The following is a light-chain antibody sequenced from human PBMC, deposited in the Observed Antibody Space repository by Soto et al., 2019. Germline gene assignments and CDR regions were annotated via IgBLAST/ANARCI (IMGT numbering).Light chain of an antibody. V-gene: IGLV2-14*03. CDR3: SSYTTSRTLI. Sequence: QSVLTQPASVSGSPGQSIAISCTGTSSDIGTYDYVSWYQQYPGKAPKLMIYHVSDRPSGVSNRFSGSKSGNTASLTISGLQPEDEADYYCSSYTTSRTLIFGGGTKVTVL. J-gene: IGLJ2*01. CDR2: HVS. CDR1: SSDIGTYDY.